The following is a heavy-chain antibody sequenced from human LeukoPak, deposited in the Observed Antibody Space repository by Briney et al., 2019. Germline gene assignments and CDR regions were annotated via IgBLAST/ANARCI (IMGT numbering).Heavy chain of an antibody. D-gene: IGHD6-13*01. CDR1: GGSISSGGYY. J-gene: IGHJ4*02. V-gene: IGHV4-61*08. Sequence: ASETLSLTCTVSGGSISSGGYYWSWIRQHPGQGLEWIGYIYYSGSTNYNPSLKSRVTISVDTSKNQFSLKLSSVTAADTAVYYCARQGSSWYDPFDYWGQGTLVTVSS. CDR2: IYYSGST. CDR3: ARQGSSWYDPFDY.